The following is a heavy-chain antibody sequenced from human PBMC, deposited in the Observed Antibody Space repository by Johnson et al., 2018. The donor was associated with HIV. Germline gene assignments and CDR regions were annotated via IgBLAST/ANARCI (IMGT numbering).Heavy chain of an antibody. J-gene: IGHJ3*02. CDR3: ASVHGIAVVDAFDI. CDR1: GFTFSDYY. Sequence: QVQLVESGGGLVKPGGSLRLSCAASGFTFSDYYMSWIRQAPGKGLAWVSYISSSGDTTYYADSVKGRFTISRDTSKNTLYLQMNSLRAEDTAVYYCASVHGIAVVDAFDIWGQGTMVTVSS. V-gene: IGHV3-11*04. CDR2: ISSSGDTT. D-gene: IGHD6-19*01.